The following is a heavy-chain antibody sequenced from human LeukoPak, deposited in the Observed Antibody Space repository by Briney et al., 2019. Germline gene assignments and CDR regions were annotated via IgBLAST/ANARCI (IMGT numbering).Heavy chain of an antibody. CDR2: VSSDGIIK. CDR3: AREKDYGDYIDF. D-gene: IGHD4-17*01. Sequence: GGSLRLSCAASGFTFNEYASHWVRQAPGKGLEWVAVVSSDGIIKYYADSVKGRFTISRDNSKNTLYLQMNSLRPEDTAVYYCAREKDYGDYIDFWGQGTLVTVSS. V-gene: IGHV3-30-3*01. J-gene: IGHJ4*02. CDR1: GFTFNEYA.